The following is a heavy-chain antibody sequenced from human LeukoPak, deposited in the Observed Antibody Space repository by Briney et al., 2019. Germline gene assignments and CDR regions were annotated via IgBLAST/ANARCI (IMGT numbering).Heavy chain of an antibody. V-gene: IGHV1-69*05. CDR2: IIPIFGTA. D-gene: IGHD1-14*01. J-gene: IGHJ4*02. Sequence: GASVKVSCKASGGTFISYAISWVRQAPGQGLEWMGGIIPIFGTANYAQKFQGRVTITTDESTSTAYMELSSLRSEDTAVYYCARSRGGQITGDFDYWGQGTLVTVSS. CDR1: GGTFISYA. CDR3: ARSRGGQITGDFDY.